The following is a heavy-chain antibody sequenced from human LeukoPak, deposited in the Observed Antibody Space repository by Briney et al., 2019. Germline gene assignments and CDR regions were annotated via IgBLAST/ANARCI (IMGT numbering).Heavy chain of an antibody. CDR2: IGGSGTTT. CDR1: GFSFSIFA. J-gene: IGHJ4*02. D-gene: IGHD3-10*01. V-gene: IGHV3-23*01. Sequence: GGSLRLSCAASGFSFSIFAINWVRQAPGKGLECVSGIGGSGTTTYYADSVKGRFTISRDNSKNTVFLQLSSLSAEDTALYYCARGRGGSGNYYFDYWGQGTLVIASS. CDR3: ARGRGGSGNYYFDY.